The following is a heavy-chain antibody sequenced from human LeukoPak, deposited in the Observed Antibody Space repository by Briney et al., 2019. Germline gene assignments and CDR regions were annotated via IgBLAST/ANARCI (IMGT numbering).Heavy chain of an antibody. V-gene: IGHV1-2*05. D-gene: IGHD6-13*01. Sequence: ASVKVSCKASGYTFTGYYIHWVRQAPGQGLEWLGRISPNSGVPNYAQKFQGRVTMTRDTSVNTVYMELSGLKSDDTGAYYCAREVGYSTSWYGRFDPWGQGTVVTLSS. CDR2: ISPNSGVP. J-gene: IGHJ5*02. CDR1: GYTFTGYY. CDR3: AREVGYSTSWYGRFDP.